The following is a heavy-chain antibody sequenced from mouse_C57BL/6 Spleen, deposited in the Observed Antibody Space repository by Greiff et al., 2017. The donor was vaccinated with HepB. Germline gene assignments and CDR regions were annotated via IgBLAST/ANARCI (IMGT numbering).Heavy chain of an antibody. CDR2: INPNNGGT. CDR3: ARGMVTTRYYAMDY. CDR1: GYTFTDYN. V-gene: IGHV1-22*01. Sequence: VQLQQSGPELVKPGASVKMSCKASGYTFTDYNMHWVKQSHGKSLEWIGYINPNNGGTSYNQKFKGKATLTVNKSSSTAYMELRSLTSEDSAVYYCARGMVTTRYYAMDYWGQGTSVTVSS. D-gene: IGHD2-2*01. J-gene: IGHJ4*01.